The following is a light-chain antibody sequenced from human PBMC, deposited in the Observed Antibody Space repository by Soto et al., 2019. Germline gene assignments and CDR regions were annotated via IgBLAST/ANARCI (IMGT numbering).Light chain of an antibody. CDR3: QQYNSYWT. V-gene: IGKV1-5*03. CDR1: QSISSW. Sequence: DIQMTQSPSTLSESVGDRVTITCRASQSISSWLAWYQQKPGKAPKLLIYKASSLESGVPSRFSGSGSGTEFTITISSLQPDDFATYYCQQYNSYWTFGQGTKVEIK. CDR2: KAS. J-gene: IGKJ1*01.